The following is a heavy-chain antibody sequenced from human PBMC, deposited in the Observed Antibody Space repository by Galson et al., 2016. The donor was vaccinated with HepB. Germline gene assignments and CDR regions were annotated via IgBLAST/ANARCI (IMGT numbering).Heavy chain of an antibody. V-gene: IGHV5-51*01. Sequence: QSGAEVKKPGESLKISCKTSGYKFTNHWIGWVRQVPGKGLEWMGSVYPGASETRYSPSIQGQVTVSPDKFITTAYLQWSSLKSSDTTIYLCVTAFSDGTATALFGYWGPGILVTVSS. D-gene: IGHD5-24*01. CDR2: VYPGASET. J-gene: IGHJ4*02. CDR1: GYKFTNHW. CDR3: VTAFSDGTATALFGY.